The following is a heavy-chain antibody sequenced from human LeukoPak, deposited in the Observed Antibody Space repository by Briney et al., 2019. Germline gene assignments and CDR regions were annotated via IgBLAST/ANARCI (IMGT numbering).Heavy chain of an antibody. V-gene: IGHV4-34*01. J-gene: IGHJ4*02. Sequence: SETLSLTCAVYGGSFSGYYWSWIRQPPGKGLEWIGEINHSGSTNYNPSLKSRVTISVDTSKNQFSLKLSSVTAADTAVYYCARGRGLAPYYYGSGSLDYWGQGTLVTVSS. D-gene: IGHD3-10*01. CDR3: ARGRGLAPYYYGSGSLDY. CDR2: INHSGST. CDR1: GGSFSGYY.